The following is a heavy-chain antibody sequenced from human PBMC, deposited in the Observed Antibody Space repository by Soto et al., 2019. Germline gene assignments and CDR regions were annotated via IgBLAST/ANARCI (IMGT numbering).Heavy chain of an antibody. CDR3: ARTTMGLSRIAAFDI. V-gene: IGHV4-39*01. D-gene: IGHD5-18*01. Sequence: QLQLQESGPGLVKPSETLSLTCTVSGGSISSGTYYWGWIRQPPGKGLEWIGSIYYSGSTYYNPSLKSRVTISVDTSTNQFSLNLSSVTPADTAVYYCARTTMGLSRIAAFDIWGQGTVVTVSS. CDR1: GGSISSGTYY. CDR2: IYYSGST. J-gene: IGHJ3*02.